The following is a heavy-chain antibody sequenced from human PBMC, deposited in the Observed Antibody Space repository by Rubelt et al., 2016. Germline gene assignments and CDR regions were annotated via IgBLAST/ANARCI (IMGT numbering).Heavy chain of an antibody. CDR2: IYYSGST. Sequence: QLQLQESGPGLVKPSETLSLTCTVSGGSISSSSYYWGWIRQPPGKGLEWIGSIYYSGSTYYNPSLKSRVTISVDTSKNQFSLKLGSVTAADTAVYYCARAYYHGSGSYFPVDYWGQGTLVTVSS. CDR1: GGSISSSSYY. CDR3: ARAYYHGSGSYFPVDY. J-gene: IGHJ4*02. D-gene: IGHD3-10*01. V-gene: IGHV4-39*07.